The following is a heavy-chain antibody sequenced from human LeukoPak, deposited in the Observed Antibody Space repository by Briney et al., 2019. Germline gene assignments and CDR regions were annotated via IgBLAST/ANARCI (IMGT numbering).Heavy chain of an antibody. D-gene: IGHD3-10*01. J-gene: IGHJ4*02. CDR2: FDPEDGET. Sequence: ASVKVSCKVSGYTLTELSMHWVRQAPGKGREWMGGFDPEDGETIYAQKFQGRVTMTEDTSTDTAYMELSSLRSEDTAVYYCATYSLSHDSEYYFDYWGQGTLVTVSS. CDR1: GYTLTELS. CDR3: ATYSLSHDSEYYFDY. V-gene: IGHV1-24*01.